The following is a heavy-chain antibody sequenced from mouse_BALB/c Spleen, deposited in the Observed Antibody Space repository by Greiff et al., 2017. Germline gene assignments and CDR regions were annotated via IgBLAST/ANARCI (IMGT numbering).Heavy chain of an antibody. CDR3: ARVITTADYYAMDY. J-gene: IGHJ4*01. CDR1: GFTFSSYA. D-gene: IGHD1-2*01. Sequence: EVQLVESGGGLVKPGGSLKLSCAASGFTFSSYAMSWVRQSPEKRLEWVAEISSGGSYTYYPDTVTGRFTISRDNAKNTLYLEMSSLRSEDTAMYYCARVITTADYYAMDYWGQGTSVTVSS. V-gene: IGHV5-9-4*01. CDR2: ISSGGSYT.